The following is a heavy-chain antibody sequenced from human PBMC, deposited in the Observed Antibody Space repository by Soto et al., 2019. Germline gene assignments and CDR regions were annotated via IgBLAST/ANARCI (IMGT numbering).Heavy chain of an antibody. CDR2: IIPIPDIT. CDR3: ARDRITTRGDAFDL. D-gene: IGHD3-3*01. V-gene: IGHV1-69*04. Sequence: GASVKVSCTAPGGTFSTYIISWVRQAPGQGLEWMGRIIPIPDITNYAQKFQGRVTVTADRSTSTAYMELTSLKSEDTAVYYCARDRITTRGDAFDLWGQGTMVTV. CDR1: GGTFSTYI. J-gene: IGHJ3*01.